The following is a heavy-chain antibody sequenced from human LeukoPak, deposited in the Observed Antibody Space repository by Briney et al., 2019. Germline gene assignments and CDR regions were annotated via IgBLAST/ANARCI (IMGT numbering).Heavy chain of an antibody. CDR3: VRMRGPERRHCFDY. J-gene: IGHJ4*02. V-gene: IGHV3-23*01. D-gene: IGHD1-1*01. Sequence: PGGSLRLSCVVSDFTFAVSWVRQAPGKGLEWISTINGRGDDSFHADSVKGRFTISRDTSKNTLYLHMSSLRAADTAMYFCVRMRGPERRHCFDYWSQGALPIVSS. CDR2: INGRGDDS. CDR1: DFTFA.